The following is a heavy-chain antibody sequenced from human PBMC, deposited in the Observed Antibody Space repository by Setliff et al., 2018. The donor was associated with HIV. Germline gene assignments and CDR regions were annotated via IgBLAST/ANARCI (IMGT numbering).Heavy chain of an antibody. CDR1: GYSFTNYW. Sequence: GESLKISCKGSGYSFTNYWIGWVRQMPGKGLEWMGIIYPGDSTTRYSPSLQGQVTISADKSISTAYLQWSSLEASDTAMYYCALIGTDKANYYYYYMDVWGKGTTGTVSS. V-gene: IGHV5-51*01. CDR3: ALIGTDKANYYYYYMDV. J-gene: IGHJ6*03. CDR2: IYPGDSTT. D-gene: IGHD1-26*01.